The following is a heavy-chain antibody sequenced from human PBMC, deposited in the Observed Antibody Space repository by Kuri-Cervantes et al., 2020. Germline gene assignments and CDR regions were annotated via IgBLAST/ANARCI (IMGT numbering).Heavy chain of an antibody. CDR1: GLTFRNHW. J-gene: IGHJ3*02. Sequence: GGSLRLSCAASGLTFRNHWMYWVRQAPGKGLEWVSQIDNDGSNANYADPVKGRLTISRDNAKDSLYLQTNSLRAEDTAVYYCARGSTMVRGIYDAFDIWGQGTMVTVSS. V-gene: IGHV3-74*01. CDR3: ARGSTMVRGIYDAFDI. D-gene: IGHD3-10*01. CDR2: IDNDGSNA.